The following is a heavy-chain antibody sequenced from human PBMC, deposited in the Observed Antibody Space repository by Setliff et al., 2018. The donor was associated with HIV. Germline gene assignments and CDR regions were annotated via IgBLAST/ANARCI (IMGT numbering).Heavy chain of an antibody. V-gene: IGHV4-31*03. Sequence: SETLSLTCSVSGVSVGSGDYYWHWIRQHPEKALEWIGYIFHSGDTYYNPFLKSRIAMSVDTSKNQPSLELTSLTAADPAVYYCATRPRIAARPFDYWGQGMLVTVSS. CDR3: ATRPRIAARPFDY. CDR2: IFHSGDT. J-gene: IGHJ4*02. D-gene: IGHD6-6*01. CDR1: GVSVGSGDYY.